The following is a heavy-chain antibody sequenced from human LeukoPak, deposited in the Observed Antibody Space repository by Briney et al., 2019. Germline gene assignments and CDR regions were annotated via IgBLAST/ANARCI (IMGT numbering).Heavy chain of an antibody. D-gene: IGHD6-6*01. J-gene: IGHJ4*02. Sequence: SVKVSCKASGGTFSSYAISWVRQAPGQGLEWMGGIIPIFGTANYAQKFQGRVTITADKSTSTAYMELSSLRSEDTAVYYCARDPPGRPYSSSSYGWGQGTLVTVSS. CDR1: GGTFSSYA. CDR2: IIPIFGTA. CDR3: ARDPPGRPYSSSSYG. V-gene: IGHV1-69*06.